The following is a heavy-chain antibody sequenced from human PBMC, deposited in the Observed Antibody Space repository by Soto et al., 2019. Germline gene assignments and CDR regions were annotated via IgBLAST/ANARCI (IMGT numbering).Heavy chain of an antibody. J-gene: IGHJ4*02. CDR1: GYTFTSYG. Sequence: ASVKVSCKASGYTFTSYGISWVRQAPGQGLEWMGWISAYNGNTNYAQKLQGRVTMTTDTSTSTAYMELRSLRSDDTAVYYCASALMYYYCSGAPLQFDYWGQGTLVTVSS. CDR3: ASALMYYYCSGAPLQFDY. D-gene: IGHD3-10*01. CDR2: ISAYNGNT. V-gene: IGHV1-18*01.